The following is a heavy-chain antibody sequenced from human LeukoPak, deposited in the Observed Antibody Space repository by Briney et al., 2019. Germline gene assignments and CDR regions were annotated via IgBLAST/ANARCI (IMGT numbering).Heavy chain of an antibody. Sequence: KPSETLSLTCTVSGGSISSSSYYWGWIRQPPGKGLEWIGSIYYSGSTYYNPSLKSRVTISVDTSKNQFSLKLSSVTAADTAVYYCARILYGSSNWFDPWGQGTLVTVSS. CDR3: ARILYGSSNWFDP. V-gene: IGHV4-39*07. D-gene: IGHD3-10*01. J-gene: IGHJ5*02. CDR1: GGSISSSSYY. CDR2: IYYSGST.